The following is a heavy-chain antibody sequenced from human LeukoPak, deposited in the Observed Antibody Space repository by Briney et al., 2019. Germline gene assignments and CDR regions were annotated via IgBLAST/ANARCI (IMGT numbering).Heavy chain of an antibody. CDR2: IVGSGGRT. D-gene: IGHD5-18*01. Sequence: GGSLRLSCAASGFIFSNYAMTWVRQAPGKGLEWVSAIVGSGGRTYYADSVMGRFTISRDNSMNTLYLQMNSLRAEDTAVYYCGKCVLIEGYNSDFWGQGTLVTVSS. J-gene: IGHJ4*02. CDR3: GKCVLIEGYNSDF. CDR1: GFIFSNYA. V-gene: IGHV3-23*01.